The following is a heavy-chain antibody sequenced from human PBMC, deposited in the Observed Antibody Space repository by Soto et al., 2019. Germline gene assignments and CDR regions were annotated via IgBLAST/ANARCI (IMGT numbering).Heavy chain of an antibody. J-gene: IGHJ5*02. CDR3: ARDEGFCSGGSCTGWFDP. V-gene: IGHV1-46*01. CDR2: FNPKGGAT. CDR1: GYTFSNYF. D-gene: IGHD2-15*01. Sequence: QVQLVQSGAEVKRPGASVKVSCKASGYTFSNYFINWVRQAPGQGLEWVGVFNPKGGATTYAQKFQGRVNMTSDTSTNTIYMTLRSLTSEDTAFYYCARDEGFCSGGSCTGWFDPWGQGTLVTVSS.